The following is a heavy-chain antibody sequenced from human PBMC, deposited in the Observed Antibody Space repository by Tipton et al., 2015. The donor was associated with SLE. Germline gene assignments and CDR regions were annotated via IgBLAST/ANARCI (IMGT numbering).Heavy chain of an antibody. J-gene: IGHJ4*02. CDR2: VHNGGIN. CDR3: ARGRGSGSYSDY. D-gene: IGHD3-10*01. Sequence: TLSLTCSVSGSGGSVSFHHWNWIRQPPGKGLEWIGNVHNGGINKYNPSLKSRVTILLDTSKNQLSLNLTSVTAADTAIYYCARGRGSGSYSDYWGQGTVVTVSS. CDR1: GSGGSVSFHH. V-gene: IGHV4-59*02.